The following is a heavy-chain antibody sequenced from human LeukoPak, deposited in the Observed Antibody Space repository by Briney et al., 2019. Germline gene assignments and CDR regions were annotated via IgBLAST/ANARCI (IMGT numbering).Heavy chain of an antibody. D-gene: IGHD2-15*01. CDR1: GGSISSYY. V-gene: IGHV4-59*01. CDR3: VRATVADYYFDY. J-gene: IGHJ4*02. Sequence: SETLSLTCTVSGGSISSYYWSWIRQPPGKGLEWIGYIYYSGSTNYNPSLKSRVTISVDTSKNQFSLKLSSVTAADTAVYYCVRATVADYYFDYWGQGTLVTVSS. CDR2: IYYSGST.